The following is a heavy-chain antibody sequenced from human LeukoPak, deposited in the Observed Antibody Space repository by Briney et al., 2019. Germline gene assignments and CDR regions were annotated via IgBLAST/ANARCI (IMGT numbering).Heavy chain of an antibody. V-gene: IGHV4-59*08. CDR1: GGSISSYY. Sequence: SETLSLTCTVSGGSISSYYWSWIRQPQGKGLEWIGYIYYSGSTNYNPSLKSRVTISVDTSKNQLSLKLSSVTAADTAVYYCASGTYYYDSTGFYYYYYGMDVWGQGTTVTVSS. CDR3: ASGTYYYDSTGFYYYYYGMDV. D-gene: IGHD3-22*01. CDR2: IYYSGST. J-gene: IGHJ6*02.